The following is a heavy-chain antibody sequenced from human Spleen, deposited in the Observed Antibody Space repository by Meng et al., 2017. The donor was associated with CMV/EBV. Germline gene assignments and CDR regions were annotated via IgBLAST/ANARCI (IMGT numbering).Heavy chain of an antibody. CDR3: ARGRGYSSGWGHYYYGLDV. CDR2: INRGGTT. CDR1: GGSFSDYY. V-gene: IGHV4-34*01. Sequence: SETLSLTCAIYGGSFSDYYWGWIRQSPEKGLEYIGEINRGGTTNYNSSLKSRITITIDTSKKESSLRLTSVTAADAAVYYCARGRGYSSGWGHYYYGLDVWGQGTTVTVSS. J-gene: IGHJ6*02. D-gene: IGHD6-19*01.